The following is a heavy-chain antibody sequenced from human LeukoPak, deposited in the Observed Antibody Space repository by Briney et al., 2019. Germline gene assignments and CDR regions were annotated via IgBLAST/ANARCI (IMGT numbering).Heavy chain of an antibody. Sequence: SSETLSLTCTVSGRSINNCYWSWTRHPARKGLECIGRIYTRGSTNDNPSLKSRVTMSVDTSKNQFSLKLSSVTAADTAVYYCARDGSSSWYYFDYWGQGTLVTVSS. CDR2: IYTRGST. J-gene: IGHJ4*02. D-gene: IGHD6-13*01. CDR3: ARDGSSSWYYFDY. V-gene: IGHV4-4*07. CDR1: GRSINNCY.